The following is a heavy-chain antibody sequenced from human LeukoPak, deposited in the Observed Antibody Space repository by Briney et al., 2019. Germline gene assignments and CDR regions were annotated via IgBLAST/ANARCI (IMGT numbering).Heavy chain of an antibody. CDR1: GHTFTGYY. J-gene: IGHJ1*01. CDR2: INPNSGGT. Sequence: GASVKVSCKASGHTFTGYYMHWVRQAPGQGLEWMGWINPNSGGTNYAQKFQGRVTMTRDTSINTAYMELSRLRSDDTAVYYCASYSSSWYAEYFQHWGQGTLVTVSS. V-gene: IGHV1-2*02. CDR3: ASYSSSWYAEYFQH. D-gene: IGHD6-13*01.